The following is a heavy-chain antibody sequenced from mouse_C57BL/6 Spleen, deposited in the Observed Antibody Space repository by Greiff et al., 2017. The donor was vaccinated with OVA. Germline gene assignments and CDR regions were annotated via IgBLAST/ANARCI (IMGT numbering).Heavy chain of an antibody. V-gene: IGHV1-82*01. CDR2: IYPGDGDT. CDR3: AVYYGSSPAWFAY. Sequence: VQLQQSGPELVKPGASVKISCKASGYAFSSSWMNWVKQRPGKGLEWIGRIYPGDGDTNYNGKFKGKATLTADKSSSTAYMQLSSLTSEDSAVYFCAVYYGSSPAWFAYWGQGTLVTVSA. CDR1: GYAFSSSW. J-gene: IGHJ3*01. D-gene: IGHD1-1*01.